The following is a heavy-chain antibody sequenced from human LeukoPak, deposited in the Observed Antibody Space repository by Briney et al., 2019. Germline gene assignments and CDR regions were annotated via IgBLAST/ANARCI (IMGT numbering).Heavy chain of an antibody. J-gene: IGHJ4*02. D-gene: IGHD2-2*01. Sequence: SVKVSCKASGGTFSSYDISWVRQAPGQGLEWMGGIMPISGTANYAQKFQGRVTITADKPTNTAYMELSSLRSEDTAVYYCASGRTDIVVVPATLRDYYFDYWGQGTLVTVSS. CDR3: ASGRTDIVVVPATLRDYYFDY. CDR2: IMPISGTA. CDR1: GGTFSSYD. V-gene: IGHV1-69*06.